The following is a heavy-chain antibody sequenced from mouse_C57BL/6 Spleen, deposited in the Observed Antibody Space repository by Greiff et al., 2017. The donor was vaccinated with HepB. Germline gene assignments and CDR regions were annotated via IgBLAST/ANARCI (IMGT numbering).Heavy chain of an antibody. D-gene: IGHD2-4*01. CDR1: GYTFTSYT. J-gene: IGHJ2*01. V-gene: IGHV1-4*01. CDR2: INPSSGYT. CDR3: ARSDDYDLYFDY. Sequence: VKLVESGAELARPGASVKMSCKASGYTFTSYTMHWVKQRPGQGLEWIGYINPSSGYTKYNQKFKDKATLTADKSSSTAYMQLSSLTSEDSAVYYCARSDDYDLYFDYWGQGTTLTVSS.